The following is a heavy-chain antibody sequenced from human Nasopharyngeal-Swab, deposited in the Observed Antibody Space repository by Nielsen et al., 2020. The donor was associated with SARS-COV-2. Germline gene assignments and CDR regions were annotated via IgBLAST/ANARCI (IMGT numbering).Heavy chain of an antibody. CDR3: ARREGFWSGYYKNGMDV. J-gene: IGHJ6*02. Sequence: SETLSLTCAVSGGSISSSNWWSWVRQPPGKGLEWIGEIYHSGSTNYNPSLKSRVTISVDTSKNQFSLKLSSVTAADTAMYYCARREGFWSGYYKNGMDVWGQGTTVTVSS. D-gene: IGHD3-3*01. V-gene: IGHV4-4*02. CDR2: IYHSGST. CDR1: GGSISSSNW.